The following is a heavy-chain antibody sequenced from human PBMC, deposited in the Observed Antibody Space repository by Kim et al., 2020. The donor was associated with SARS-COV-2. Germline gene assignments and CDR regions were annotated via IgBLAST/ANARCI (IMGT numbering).Heavy chain of an antibody. CDR1: GGSFSGYY. D-gene: IGHD6-13*01. V-gene: IGHV4-34*01. J-gene: IGHJ5*02. CDR2: INHSGST. Sequence: SETLSLTCAVYGGSFSGYYWSWIRQPPGKGLEWIGEINHSGSTNYNPSLKSRVTISVDTSKNQFSLKLSSVTAADTAVYYCARSIAAADAWGQGTLVTVSS. CDR3: ARSIAAADA.